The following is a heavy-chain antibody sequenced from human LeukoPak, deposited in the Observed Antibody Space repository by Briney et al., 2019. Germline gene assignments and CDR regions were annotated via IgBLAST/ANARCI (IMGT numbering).Heavy chain of an antibody. CDR2: IHHSGST. D-gene: IGHD1-26*01. CDR1: GGSISDNY. Sequence: SETLSLTCTVSGGSISDNYWSWIRQPPGKGLEWIGYIHHSGSTNYNPSLKSRATISVDTSKNQFSLKLSSVTAADTAVYYCARTRWELSPFDYWGQGTLVTVSS. V-gene: IGHV4-59*01. CDR3: ARTRWELSPFDY. J-gene: IGHJ4*02.